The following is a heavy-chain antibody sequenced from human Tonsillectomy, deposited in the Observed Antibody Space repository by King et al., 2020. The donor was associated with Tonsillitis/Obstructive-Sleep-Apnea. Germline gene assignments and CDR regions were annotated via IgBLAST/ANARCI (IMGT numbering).Heavy chain of an antibody. J-gene: IGHJ3*02. CDR3: AKSLERFFDAFDI. CDR2: ISWNSDSI. Sequence: VQLVESGGGLVQPGRSLRLSCAASGFTFDDYAMHWVRQAPGKGLEWVSGISWNSDSIGYAGSVKGRFTISRDNAKNSLYLHMNSLRAEDTAFYYCAKSLERFFDAFDIWGQGTMVTVSS. CDR1: GFTFDDYA. V-gene: IGHV3-9*01. D-gene: IGHD3-10*01.